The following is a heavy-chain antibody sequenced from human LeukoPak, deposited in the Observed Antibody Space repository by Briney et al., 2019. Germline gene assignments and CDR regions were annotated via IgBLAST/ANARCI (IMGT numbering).Heavy chain of an antibody. CDR3: ARRNDFDI. CDR2: IYYSGST. V-gene: IGHV4-59*08. Sequence: PSETLSLTCTVSGGSISSYYWSWIRQPPGKGLEWIGYIYYSGSTNYNPSLKSRVTISVDTSKNQFSLNLSSVTAADTAMYYCARRNDFDIWGPGTMVTVSS. CDR1: GGSISSYY. J-gene: IGHJ3*02.